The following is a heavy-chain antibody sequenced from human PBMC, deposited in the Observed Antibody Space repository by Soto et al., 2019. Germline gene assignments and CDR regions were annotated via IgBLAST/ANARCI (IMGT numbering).Heavy chain of an antibody. Sequence: QLQLQESGPGLVKPSETLSLTCTVSGGSISSGGHFWGWIRQPPGKGLEWIGTIFYTGSAYYNPSFQWRIAISVDTSQVQFSPKLCVVAAADNAVYYCARIVSTIPYFHYCMDVWGKGTTGTVSS. CDR3: ARIVSTIPYFHYCMDV. J-gene: IGHJ6*03. CDR2: IFYTGSA. D-gene: IGHD5-12*01. V-gene: IGHV4-39*01. CDR1: GGSISSGGHF.